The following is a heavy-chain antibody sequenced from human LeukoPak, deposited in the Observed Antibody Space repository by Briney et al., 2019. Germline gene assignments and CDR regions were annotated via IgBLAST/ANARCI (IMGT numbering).Heavy chain of an antibody. V-gene: IGHV4-59*01. Sequence: SETLSLTCTVSGGSISSYYWSWIRQPPGKGLEWIGYIYYSGSTNYNPSLKSRVTTSVDTSKNQFSLKLSSVTAADTAVYYCAATFSDYWGQGTLVTVSS. D-gene: IGHD2-15*01. CDR1: GGSISSYY. J-gene: IGHJ4*02. CDR3: AATFSDY. CDR2: IYYSGST.